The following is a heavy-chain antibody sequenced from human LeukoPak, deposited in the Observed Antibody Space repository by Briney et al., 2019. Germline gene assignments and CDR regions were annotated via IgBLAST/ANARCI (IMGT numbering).Heavy chain of an antibody. CDR1: GYTFTSYD. J-gene: IGHJ5*02. CDR3: ARVATAGFRFDP. D-gene: IGHD6-13*01. CDR2: MNPNSGHI. V-gene: IGHV1-8*01. Sequence: ASVKVSCKASGYTFTSYDINWVRQATGQGLEWMGWMNPNSGHIGYAQKFQGRVTMTRNTSISTAYMELSSLRSEDTAVYYCARVATAGFRFDPWGQGTLVTVSS.